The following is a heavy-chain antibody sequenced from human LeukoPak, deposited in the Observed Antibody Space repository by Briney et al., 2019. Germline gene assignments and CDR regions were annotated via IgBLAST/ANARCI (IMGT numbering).Heavy chain of an antibody. CDR3: ARAGDYGSGSFRWRHFDY. D-gene: IGHD3-10*01. V-gene: IGHV3-30-3*01. Sequence: GGSLRLSCDASGFTFRNYAFHWVRQAPGKGLEWVALISYDGNSQYYADSVKGRFTISRDNSKNTLYPQMNSLRTEDTAVYYCARAGDYGSGSFRWRHFDYWGQGTLVTVSS. J-gene: IGHJ4*02. CDR1: GFTFRNYA. CDR2: ISYDGNSQ.